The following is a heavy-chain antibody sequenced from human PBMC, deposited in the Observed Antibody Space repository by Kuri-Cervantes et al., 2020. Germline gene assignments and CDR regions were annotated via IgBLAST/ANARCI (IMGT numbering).Heavy chain of an antibody. J-gene: IGHJ6*02. CDR3: ARVSGYILGAYGMDV. CDR1: GFTFSSYA. D-gene: IGHD3-16*01. CDR2: ISSSSSYI. V-gene: IGHV3-21*01. Sequence: GGSLRLSCAASGFTFSSYAMNWVRQAPGKGLEWVSSISSSSSYIYYADSVKGRLTISRDNAKNSLYLQMNSLRAEDTAVYYCARVSGYILGAYGMDVWGQGTTVTVSS.